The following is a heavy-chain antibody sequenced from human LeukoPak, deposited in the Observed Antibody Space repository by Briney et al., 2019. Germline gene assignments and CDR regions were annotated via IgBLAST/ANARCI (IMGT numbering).Heavy chain of an antibody. CDR3: ARRPRRGYCSGGSCYSSWFDP. D-gene: IGHD2-15*01. CDR2: INHSGST. CDR1: GGSVSGYY. J-gene: IGHJ5*02. V-gene: IGHV4-34*01. Sequence: SETLSLTCAVYGGSVSGYYWSWIRQPPGKGLEWSGEINHSGSTNYNPSLKSRVTISVDTSKNQFSLKLSSVTAADTAVYYCARRPRRGYCSGGSCYSSWFDPWGQGTLVTVSS.